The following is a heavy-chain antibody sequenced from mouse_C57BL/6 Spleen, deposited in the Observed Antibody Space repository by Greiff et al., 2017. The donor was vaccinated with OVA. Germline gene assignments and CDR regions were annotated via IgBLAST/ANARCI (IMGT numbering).Heavy chain of an antibody. J-gene: IGHJ2*01. D-gene: IGHD5-1*01. V-gene: IGHV5-6*01. CDR2: ISSGGSYT. CDR3: ARQESNYFDY. CDR1: GFTFSSYG. Sequence: EVHLVESGGDLVKPGGSLKLSCAASGFTFSSYGMSWVRQTPDKRLEWVATISSGGSYTYYPDSVKGRFTISRDNAKNTLYLQMSSLKSEDTAMYYCARQESNYFDYWGQGTTLTVSS.